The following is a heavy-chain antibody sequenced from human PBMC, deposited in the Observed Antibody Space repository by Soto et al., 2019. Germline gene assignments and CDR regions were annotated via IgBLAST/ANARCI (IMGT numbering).Heavy chain of an antibody. J-gene: IGHJ4*02. CDR2: IYPGDSDT. Sequence: EVQLVQSGAEMKKPGESLRISCEGSGYSFPNYWIGWVRQMPGKGLEWMGIIYPGDSDTRYSPSFQGQVTISADKSSSTAYLHWNSLKASDTAMCFCGILYSPRYYYSSGFNFWGQGTLVTVAS. CDR3: GILYSPRYYYSSGFNF. D-gene: IGHD3-22*01. V-gene: IGHV5-51*01. CDR1: GYSFPNYW.